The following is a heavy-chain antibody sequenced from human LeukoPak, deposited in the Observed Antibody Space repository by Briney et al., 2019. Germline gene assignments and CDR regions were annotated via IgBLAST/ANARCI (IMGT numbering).Heavy chain of an antibody. CDR3: AKEPYYHDSSGYYYLEYFQH. V-gene: IGHV3-23*01. J-gene: IGHJ1*01. D-gene: IGHD3-22*01. CDR1: GFTFSSYV. Sequence: QSGGSLRLSYAASGFTFSSYVMSWVRQAPGKGLEWVSAITGGGGSTYYADSVKGRFTISRDNSKNTLFLQMNSLRAEDTAVYYCAKEPYYHDSSGYYYLEYFQHWGQGTLVTVSS. CDR2: ITGGGGST.